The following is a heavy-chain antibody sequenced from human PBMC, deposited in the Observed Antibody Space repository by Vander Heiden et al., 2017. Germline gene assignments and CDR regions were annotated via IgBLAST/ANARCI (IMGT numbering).Heavy chain of an antibody. CDR2: IKSKTDGGTT. J-gene: IGHJ4*02. D-gene: IGHD3-9*01. Sequence: EVQLVESGGGLVKPGGSLRLSCAASGFTFSNAWINWVRQAPGKGLEWVGRIKSKTDGGTTDYAAPVKGRFTISRDDSKNTLYLQMNSLKTEDTAVYYCTTAELRYCDWLLGNFDYWGQGTLVTVSS. CDR1: GFTFSNAW. CDR3: TTAELRYCDWLLGNFDY. V-gene: IGHV3-15*07.